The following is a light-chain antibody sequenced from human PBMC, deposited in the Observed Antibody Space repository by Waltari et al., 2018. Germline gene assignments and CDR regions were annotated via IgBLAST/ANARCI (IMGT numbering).Light chain of an antibody. CDR3: QSWDGSTVV. CDR2: QDT. Sequence: SYDLTQSPSVSVSPGQTASITCSGHRLGDEKASWYQQKPGQSPVLVIYQDTKRPSGIPERFSGSTSGNTATLTISGTQAMDEAYYYCQSWDGSTVVFGGGTKLTVL. J-gene: IGLJ2*01. CDR1: RLGDEK. V-gene: IGLV3-1*01.